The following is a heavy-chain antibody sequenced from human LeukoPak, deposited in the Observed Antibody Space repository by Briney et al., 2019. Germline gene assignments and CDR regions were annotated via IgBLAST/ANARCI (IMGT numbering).Heavy chain of an antibody. CDR3: AKDGQSFNSMWDYLDS. CDR1: GFDFSTYA. J-gene: IGHJ4*02. Sequence: GSLRLSCTASGFDFSTYAMSWVRQAPGKGLEWVSGIGGGDTHYADSVKGRLTISRDNSRNTVELQMSSLRVEDTAVYYCAKDGQSFNSMWDYLDSWGRGTLVTVSS. CDR2: IGGGDT. V-gene: IGHV3-23*01. D-gene: IGHD1-26*01.